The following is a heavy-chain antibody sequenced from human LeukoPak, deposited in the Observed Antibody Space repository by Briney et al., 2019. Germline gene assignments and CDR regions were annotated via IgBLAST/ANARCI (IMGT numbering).Heavy chain of an antibody. Sequence: SGTLSLTCTVSGYSISSGYYWGWIRQPPGKGLEWIGSIYHSGSTYYNPSLKSRVTISVDTSKNQFSLKLSSVTAADTAVYYCAREYGRGGAFDIWGQGTMVTVSS. V-gene: IGHV4-38-2*02. J-gene: IGHJ3*02. CDR3: AREYGRGGAFDI. CDR2: IYHSGST. D-gene: IGHD2-15*01. CDR1: GYSISSGYY.